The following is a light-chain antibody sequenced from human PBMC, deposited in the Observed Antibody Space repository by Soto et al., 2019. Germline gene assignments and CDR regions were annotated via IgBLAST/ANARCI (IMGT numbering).Light chain of an antibody. CDR2: KAS. J-gene: IGKJ3*01. CDR3: QQYNSYSLT. V-gene: IGKV1-5*03. Sequence: DIPMTQSPSTLSASVGDTITIICRASQSVSSWVAWYQQKPGKAPKLLIYKASSLESGIPSRFSGSGSGTEFTLTITSLQPDDFATYYCQQYNSYSLTFGPGTTVDIK. CDR1: QSVSSW.